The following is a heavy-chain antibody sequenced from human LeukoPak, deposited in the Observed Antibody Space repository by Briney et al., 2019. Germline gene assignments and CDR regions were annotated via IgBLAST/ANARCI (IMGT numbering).Heavy chain of an antibody. D-gene: IGHD6-19*01. CDR2: IYTSGST. J-gene: IGHJ5*02. V-gene: IGHV4-4*07. Sequence: SETLSLTCTVSGVSISSYYCSWIRQPAGKGLDWIGRIYTSGSTNYNPSLKSRVTMSVDTSKNQFSLKLSSVTAADTAVYYCARDRGYSSGWYESSWFDHWGQGTLVTVSS. CDR3: ARDRGYSSGWYESSWFDH. CDR1: GVSISSYY.